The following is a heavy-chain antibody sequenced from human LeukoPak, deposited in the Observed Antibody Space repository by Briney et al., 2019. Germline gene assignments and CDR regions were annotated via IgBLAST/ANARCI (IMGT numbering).Heavy chain of an antibody. D-gene: IGHD3-22*01. V-gene: IGHV4-4*02. J-gene: IGHJ3*02. CDR2: IYQSGST. CDR1: GGSISTNNW. Sequence: SGTPSLTCAVSGGSISTNNWWIWVRQPPGKGLEWIGKIYQSGSTNYNPSLKSRVTISVDKSKNQFSLKLRSVTAADTAVYYCARDWSGDSPTQHAFDIWGQGTMVTVSS. CDR3: ARDWSGDSPTQHAFDI.